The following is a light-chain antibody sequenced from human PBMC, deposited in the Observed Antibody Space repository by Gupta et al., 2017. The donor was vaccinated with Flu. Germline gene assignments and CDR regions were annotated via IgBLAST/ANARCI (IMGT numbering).Light chain of an antibody. CDR3: QQSYTTPPYT. J-gene: IGKJ2*01. CDR2: SAS. Sequence: DIQMTQSPSSLSASVGDRVTITCRASQSININLNWYQQKPGKAPKLLIYSASTLQRGVPSRFSGSGSATDFTLTINSLQPEDFASYFCQQSYTTPPYTFGQGTKVEMK. CDR1: QSININ. V-gene: IGKV1-39*01.